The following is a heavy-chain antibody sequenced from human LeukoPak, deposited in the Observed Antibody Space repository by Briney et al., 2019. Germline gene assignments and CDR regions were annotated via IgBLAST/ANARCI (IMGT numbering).Heavy chain of an antibody. D-gene: IGHD2-2*01. V-gene: IGHV4-34*01. CDR2: INARGDT. Sequence: SEILSLTCAVYGWSFNDYYWNWIRQPPRKGLEGIGEINARGDTNYNPSLKSRVTISVDTSKKQFSLRLTSMIAADTALYYCARGQVPAARGYNWFDPWGQGTLVTVSS. CDR1: GWSFNDYY. J-gene: IGHJ5*02. CDR3: ARGQVPAARGYNWFDP.